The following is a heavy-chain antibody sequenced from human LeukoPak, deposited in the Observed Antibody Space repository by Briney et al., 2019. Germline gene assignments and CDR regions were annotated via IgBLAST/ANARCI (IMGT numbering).Heavy chain of an antibody. V-gene: IGHV1-8*01. Sequence: ASVKVSCKASGYTFTSYDINWVRQATGQGLEWMGWMNPNSGNTGYAQRFQARVTLTRDMSTSTVYMQLSSLRSDDTAVYFCARDWATGNDNRGHDGDSFDMWGQGTLVTVSS. J-gene: IGHJ3*02. D-gene: IGHD3-22*01. CDR2: MNPNSGNT. CDR1: GYTFTSYD. CDR3: ARDWATGNDNRGHDGDSFDM.